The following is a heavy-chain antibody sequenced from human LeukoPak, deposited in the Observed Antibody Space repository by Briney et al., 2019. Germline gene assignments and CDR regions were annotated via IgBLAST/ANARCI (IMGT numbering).Heavy chain of an antibody. J-gene: IGHJ4*02. V-gene: IGHV3-21*01. D-gene: IGHD6-13*01. Sequence: PGGSLRLSCAASGFTFSSYSFNWVRQVPGKGLEWVSSITTTFYTYYTDSVEGRFTISRDNAKNSLYLQMISLRAEDTAVYYCARVRANWYEDYWGRGTLVTVSS. CDR1: GFTFSSYS. CDR2: ITTTFYT. CDR3: ARVRANWYEDY.